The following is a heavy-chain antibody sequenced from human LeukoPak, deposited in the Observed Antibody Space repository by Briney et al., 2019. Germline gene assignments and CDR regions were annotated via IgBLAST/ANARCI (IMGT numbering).Heavy chain of an antibody. CDR2: INHTGST. CDR1: SGSFSGYY. CDR3: AANSSGHLYFDY. V-gene: IGHV4-34*01. D-gene: IGHD6-19*01. Sequence: SETLSLTCAVYSGSFSGYYWSWIRQPPGKGLEWIGEINHTGSTNYNPSLKSRVTISVDTSKNQFSLKLSSVTAADTAVYYCAANSSGHLYFDYWGQGNLVTVSS. J-gene: IGHJ4*02.